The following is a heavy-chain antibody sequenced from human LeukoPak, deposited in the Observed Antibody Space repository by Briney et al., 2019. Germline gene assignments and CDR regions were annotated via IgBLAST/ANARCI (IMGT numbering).Heavy chain of an antibody. Sequence: SQTLSLTCAVSGASISSGSYYWTWLRQPAGKGLEWIGRIFTSGSTNYNPSLKSRVTISVDRSKNQFSLKLGSVTAADTAVYYCASQLGYFDFWGQGTLVTVSS. CDR2: IFTSGST. D-gene: IGHD6-6*01. CDR3: ASQLGYFDF. J-gene: IGHJ4*02. V-gene: IGHV4-61*02. CDR1: GASISSGSYY.